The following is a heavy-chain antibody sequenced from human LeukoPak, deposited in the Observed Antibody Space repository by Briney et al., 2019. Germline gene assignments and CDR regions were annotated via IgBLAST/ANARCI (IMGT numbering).Heavy chain of an antibody. J-gene: IGHJ6*02. D-gene: IGHD2-2*01. Sequence: PSETLSLTCAVYGGSFSGYYWSWIRQPPGKGLEWIGEINHSGSTNYNPSLKSRVTISVDTSKNQFSLKLSSVTAADTAVYYCARRPRVRVGYCSSTSCHRYYYYGMDVWGQGTTVTVSS. CDR2: INHSGST. CDR1: GGSFSGYY. V-gene: IGHV4-34*01. CDR3: ARRPRVRVGYCSSTSCHRYYYYGMDV.